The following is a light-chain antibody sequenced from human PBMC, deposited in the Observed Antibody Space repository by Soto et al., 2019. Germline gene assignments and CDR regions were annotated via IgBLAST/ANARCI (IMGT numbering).Light chain of an antibody. CDR1: QSLNTNS. CDR3: QQYKASPLT. CDR2: AAS. Sequence: EIVLTQSPGTLSLSPGERATLSCRASQSLNTNSLAWYQQKPGQTPRLLIYAASTRDTDIPDRFIGSGSGTDFALTITRLEPEDFALYYCQQYKASPLTFGPGTKLDVK. J-gene: IGKJ3*01. V-gene: IGKV3-20*01.